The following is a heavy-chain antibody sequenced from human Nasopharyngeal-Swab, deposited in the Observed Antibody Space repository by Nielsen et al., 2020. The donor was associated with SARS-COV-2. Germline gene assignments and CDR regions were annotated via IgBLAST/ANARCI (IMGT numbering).Heavy chain of an antibody. CDR3: ARNPVDYDYVWGSYRYRAFDY. V-gene: IGHV1-3*01. J-gene: IGHJ4*02. Sequence: ASVKVSCKASGYTFTSYAMHWVRQAPGQRLEWMGWINAGYGNTKYSQKFQGRVTITRDKSASTTYMELSSLRSKDTAVYYCARNPVDYDYVWGSYRYRAFDYWGQGTLVTVSS. D-gene: IGHD3-16*02. CDR1: GYTFTSYA. CDR2: INAGYGNT.